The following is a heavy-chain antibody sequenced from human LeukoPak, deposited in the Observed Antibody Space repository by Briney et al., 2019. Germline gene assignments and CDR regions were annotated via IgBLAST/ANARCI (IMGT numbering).Heavy chain of an antibody. V-gene: IGHV4-59*01. CDR3: ARGAHYYDTSGYLMPLNY. J-gene: IGHJ4*02. CDR1: GGSISSYY. Sequence: SETLSLTCTVSGGSISSYYWSWVRQPPGKGLEWIGYIYYSGSTNYNPYLKSRVTISVDTSKNQFSLKLSSVSAADTAVYYCARGAHYYDTSGYLMPLNYWGQGTLVTVSS. CDR2: IYYSGST. D-gene: IGHD3-22*01.